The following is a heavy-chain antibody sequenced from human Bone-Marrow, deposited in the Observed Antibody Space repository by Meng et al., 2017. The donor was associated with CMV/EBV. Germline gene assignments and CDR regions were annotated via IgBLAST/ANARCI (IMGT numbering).Heavy chain of an antibody. CDR2: VNSKNEAT. D-gene: IGHD6-19*01. CDR3: VRSSGWSLFDY. Sequence: HVQRGQFGAEMKKPGASVKVSCTTPGFTFSDYYIHWVRQAPGQGLEWMGWVNSKNEATNYARKFQGRVSMTRDTSISTAHMELSRLMSDDTAVYYCVRSSGWSLFDYWGQGTLVTVSS. V-gene: IGHV1-2*02. J-gene: IGHJ4*02. CDR1: GFTFSDYY.